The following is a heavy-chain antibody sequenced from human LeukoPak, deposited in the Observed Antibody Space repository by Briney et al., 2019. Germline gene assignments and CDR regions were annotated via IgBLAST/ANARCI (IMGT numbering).Heavy chain of an antibody. D-gene: IGHD3-3*01. CDR2: ISSSSNYI. CDR3: ARYYDFWSSYSSYYYMDV. J-gene: IGHJ6*03. CDR1: GFTFSSYS. V-gene: IGHV3-21*01. Sequence: GGSLRLSCAASGFTFSSYSMNWVRQAPGKGLEWVSSISSSSNYIYYADSVKGRVTISRDNAKNSLYLQMNSLRAEDTAVYYCARYYDFWSSYSSYYYMDVWGKGTTVTISS.